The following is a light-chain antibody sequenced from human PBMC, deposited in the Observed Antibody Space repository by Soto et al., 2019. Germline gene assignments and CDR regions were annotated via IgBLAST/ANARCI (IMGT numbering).Light chain of an antibody. CDR2: TAG. J-gene: IGLJ1*01. V-gene: IGLV1-44*01. Sequence: QSVLTQPLSASASPGQRVTISCSGGSSNIGSNTVAWYQHLPGTAPPRLIFTAGQRPLGVPGRFSGSKSGTSASLAICGLQSEDEANYYGLAWDNSLNGYVFGPGTKVTVL. CDR3: LAWDNSLNGYV. CDR1: SSNIGSNT.